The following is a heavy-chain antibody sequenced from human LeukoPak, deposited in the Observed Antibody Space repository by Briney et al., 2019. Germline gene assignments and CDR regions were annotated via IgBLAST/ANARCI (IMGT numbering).Heavy chain of an antibody. D-gene: IGHD3-10*02. V-gene: IGHV3-9*01. J-gene: IGHJ6*04. CDR1: GFTFGDYA. CDR2: LSWNGGSI. CDR3: AELGITMIGGV. Sequence: GGSLRLSCAASGFTFGDYAMHWVRQAPGKGLEWVSGLSWNGGSIGYADSVKGRFTISRDNAKNSLYLQMNSLRAEDTAVYYCAELGITMIGGVWGKGTTVTISS.